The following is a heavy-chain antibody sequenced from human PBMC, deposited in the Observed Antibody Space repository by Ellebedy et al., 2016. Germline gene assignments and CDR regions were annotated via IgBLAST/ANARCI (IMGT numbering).Heavy chain of an antibody. D-gene: IGHD6-6*01. V-gene: IGHV4-59*01. J-gene: IGHJ6*02. CDR2: IYYSGST. CDR3: ATRAQAARLRDYYYGMDV. CDR1: GGSISSYY. Sequence: SETLSLTCTVSGGSISSYYWSWIRQHPGKGLEWIGYIYYSGSTNYNPSLKSRVTISVDTSKNQFSLKLSSVTAADTAVYYCATRAQAARLRDYYYGMDVWGQGTTVTVSS.